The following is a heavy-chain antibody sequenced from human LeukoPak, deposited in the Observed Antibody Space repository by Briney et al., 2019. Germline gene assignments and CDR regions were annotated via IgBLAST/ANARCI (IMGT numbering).Heavy chain of an antibody. CDR1: GFTFSSYW. V-gene: IGHV3-7*01. CDR3: ARDGPGYSYGFGFYGMDV. D-gene: IGHD5-18*01. J-gene: IGHJ6*02. CDR2: IKQDGSEK. Sequence: PGGSLRPSCAASGFTFSSYWMSWVRQAPGKGLEWVANIKQDGSEKYYVDSVRGRFTISRDNAKNSLYLQMSSLRAEDTAVYFCARDGPGYSYGFGFYGMDVWGQGTTVTVSS.